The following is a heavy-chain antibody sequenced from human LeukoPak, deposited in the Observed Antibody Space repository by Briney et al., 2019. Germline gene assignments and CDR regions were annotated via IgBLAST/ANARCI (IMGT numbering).Heavy chain of an antibody. CDR3: ARDLAGDYYDSSRWDY. CDR1: GYTFTSYY. V-gene: IGHV1-46*01. D-gene: IGHD3-22*01. Sequence: ASVKVSCKASGYTFTSYYIHWVRQAPGQGLEWMGIINPSGGSTSYAQKFQGRVTMTRDTSTSTVYMELRSLRSDDTAVYYCARDLAGDYYDSSRWDYWGQGTLVTVSS. J-gene: IGHJ4*02. CDR2: INPSGGST.